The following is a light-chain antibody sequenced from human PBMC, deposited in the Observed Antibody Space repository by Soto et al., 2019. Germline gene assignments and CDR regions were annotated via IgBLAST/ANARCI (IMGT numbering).Light chain of an antibody. CDR1: SSDVGTYKH. CDR3: SSYTTSSTLV. Sequence: QSVLTQPASVSASPGQSITISCTGTSSDVGTYKHVSWYQHHPGKAPKLMIYDVSNRPSGVSNRFSGSKSGNTASLIISGLQTEDEADYYCSSYTTSSTLVFGGGTKLTVL. CDR2: DVS. V-gene: IGLV2-14*03. J-gene: IGLJ2*01.